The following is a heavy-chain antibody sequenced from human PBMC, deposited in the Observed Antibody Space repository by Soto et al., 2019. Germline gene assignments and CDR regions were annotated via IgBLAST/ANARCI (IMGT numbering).Heavy chain of an antibody. V-gene: IGHV4-30-2*01. Sequence: QLQLQESGSGLVKPSQSLSLTYAVSGGSISSGGYSWSWIRQPPGKGLEWIGYIYHSGSTYYNPSLKCRVTISVDRSKNQFSLKLSSVTAADTAVYYCARDKDYGGNSVYDLWGRGTLVTVSS. CDR2: IYHSGST. J-gene: IGHJ2*01. D-gene: IGHD4-17*01. CDR1: GGSISSGGYS. CDR3: ARDKDYGGNSVYDL.